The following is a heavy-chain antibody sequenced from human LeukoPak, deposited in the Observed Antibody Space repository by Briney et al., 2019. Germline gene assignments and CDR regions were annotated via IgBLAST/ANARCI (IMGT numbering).Heavy chain of an antibody. CDR1: GGSISSYY. V-gene: IGHV4-4*07. CDR2: IYTSGST. CDR3: ARIDTATDAFDI. Sequence: SETLSLTCTVSGGSISSYYWSWIRQPAGKGLEWIGRIYTSGSTNYNPSLKSRATMSVDTSKNQFSLKLSSVTAADTAVYYCARIDTATDAFDIWGQGTMVTVSS. J-gene: IGHJ3*02. D-gene: IGHD2-2*02.